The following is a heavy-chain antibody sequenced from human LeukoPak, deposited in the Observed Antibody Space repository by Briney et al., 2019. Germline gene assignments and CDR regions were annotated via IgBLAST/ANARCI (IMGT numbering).Heavy chain of an antibody. D-gene: IGHD2-15*01. CDR1: GFTFSSYG. J-gene: IGHJ6*02. V-gene: IGHV3-33*01. Sequence: GGSLRLSCAASGFTFSSYGMHWVRQAPGKGLEWVAVIWYDGSNKYYADSVKGRFTISRDNSKNTLYLQMNSLRAEDTAVYYCAREAAAAFRYYYYYGMDVWGQGTTVTVSS. CDR3: AREAAAAFRYYYYYGMDV. CDR2: IWYDGSNK.